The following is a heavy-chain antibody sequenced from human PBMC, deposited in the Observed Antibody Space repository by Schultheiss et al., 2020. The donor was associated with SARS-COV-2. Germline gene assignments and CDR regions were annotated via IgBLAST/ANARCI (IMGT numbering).Heavy chain of an antibody. V-gene: IGHV1-46*01. J-gene: IGHJ6*02. D-gene: IGHD4-17*01. CDR3: ATGRNYGDYVRDYYYYGMDV. CDR1: GYTFTSYY. Sequence: ASVKVSCKASGYTFTSYYMHWVRQAPGQGLEWMGIINPSGGSTSYAQKFQGRVTMTRDTSTSTVYMELSSLRSEDTAVYYCATGRNYGDYVRDYYYYGMDVWGQGTTVTVSS. CDR2: INPSGGST.